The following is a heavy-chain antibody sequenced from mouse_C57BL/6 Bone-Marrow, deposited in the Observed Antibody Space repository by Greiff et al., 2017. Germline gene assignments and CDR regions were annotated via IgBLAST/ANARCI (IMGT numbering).Heavy chain of an antibody. CDR3: TLYGSRVFAY. J-gene: IGHJ3*01. D-gene: IGHD1-1*01. CDR2: IDPENGDT. Sequence: VQLKQSGAELVRPGASVKLSCTASGFNIKDDYMHWVKQRPEQGLEWIGWIDPENGDTEYASKFQGKATITADTSSNTAYLQLSSLTSEDTAVYYCTLYGSRVFAYWGQGTLVTVSA. V-gene: IGHV14-4*01. CDR1: GFNIKDDY.